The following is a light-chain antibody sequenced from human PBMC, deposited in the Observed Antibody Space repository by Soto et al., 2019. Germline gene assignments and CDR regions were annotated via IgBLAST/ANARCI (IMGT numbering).Light chain of an antibody. J-gene: IGLJ2*01. CDR2: DVT. V-gene: IGLV2-14*01. CDR1: SSDVGGYDY. CDR3: SSYTSSATVV. Sequence: QSALTQPASVSGSPGQSITISCTGTSSDVGGYDYVSWYQQHPGKAPKLMIYDVTNRPSGVSNRFSGLKSGNTASLTISGLQAEDEADYYCSSYTSSATVVFGGGTKLTVL.